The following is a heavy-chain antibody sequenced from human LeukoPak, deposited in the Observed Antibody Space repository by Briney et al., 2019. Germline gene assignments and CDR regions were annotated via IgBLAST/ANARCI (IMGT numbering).Heavy chain of an antibody. CDR1: GFTFSIYA. V-gene: IGHV3-23*01. CDR3: ASGMRVGPNI. CDR2: ISGSGGST. Sequence: GRSLRLSCAASGFTFSIYAMSWVRDAPGKGLEWVSAISGSGGSTYYADSVKGRFTISRDNAKNSLYLQMNSLRAEDTAVYYCASGMRVGPNIWGQGTLVTVSS. J-gene: IGHJ4*02. D-gene: IGHD1-26*01.